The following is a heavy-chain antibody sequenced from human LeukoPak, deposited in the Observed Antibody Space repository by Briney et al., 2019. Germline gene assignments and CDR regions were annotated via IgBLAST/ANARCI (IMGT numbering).Heavy chain of an antibody. CDR1: GFTFSSYS. J-gene: IGHJ3*02. CDR3: ARGNIRGAFDI. Sequence: GGSLRLSCAASGFTFSSYSMSWVRQAPGKGLEWVSNIKQDGSEKYYVDSVKGRFTISRDNAKNSLYLQMNSLRAEDTAVYYCARGNIRGAFDIWGQGTMVTVSS. CDR2: IKQDGSEK. V-gene: IGHV3-7*01. D-gene: IGHD2/OR15-2a*01.